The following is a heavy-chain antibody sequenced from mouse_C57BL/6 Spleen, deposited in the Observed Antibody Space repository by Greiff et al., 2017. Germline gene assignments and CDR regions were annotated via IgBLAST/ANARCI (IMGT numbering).Heavy chain of an antibody. CDR2: IDPETGGT. V-gene: IGHV1-15*01. Sequence: VQLQQSGAELVRPGASVTLSCKASGYTFTDYEMHWVKQTPVHGLEWIGAIDPETGGTAYNQKFKGKAILTADKSSSTAYMELRSLTSEDSAVYYCTIYYYGSSSDWYFDVWGTGTTVTVSS. CDR3: TIYYYGSSSDWYFDV. J-gene: IGHJ1*03. D-gene: IGHD1-1*01. CDR1: GYTFTDYE.